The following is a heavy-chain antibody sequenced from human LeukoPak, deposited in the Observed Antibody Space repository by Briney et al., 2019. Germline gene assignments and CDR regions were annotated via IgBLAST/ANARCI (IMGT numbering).Heavy chain of an antibody. D-gene: IGHD6-13*01. CDR2: ISSGSESST. CDR1: GFTFSSYS. CDR3: AREYSSSYYFDY. V-gene: IGHV3-48*02. Sequence: GGSLRLSCAASGFTFSSYSMNWVRQVPGKGLEWVSYISSGSESSTYYADSVKGRFTISRDNAKNSLYLQMNSLRDEDTAVYYRAREYSSSYYFDYWGQGTLVTVSS. J-gene: IGHJ4*02.